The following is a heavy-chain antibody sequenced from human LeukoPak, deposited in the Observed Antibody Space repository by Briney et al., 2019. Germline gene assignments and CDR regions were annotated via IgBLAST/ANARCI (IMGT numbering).Heavy chain of an antibody. V-gene: IGHV1-69*05. CDR2: IIPIFGTA. Sequence: AASVKVSYKASGGTFSSYAISWVRQAPGQGLEWMGGIIPIFGTANYAQKFQGRVTITTDESTSTAYMELSSLRSEDTAVYYCARARYYYDSSGYYDYWGQETLVTVSS. J-gene: IGHJ4*02. CDR3: ARARYYYDSSGYYDY. D-gene: IGHD3-22*01. CDR1: GGTFSSYA.